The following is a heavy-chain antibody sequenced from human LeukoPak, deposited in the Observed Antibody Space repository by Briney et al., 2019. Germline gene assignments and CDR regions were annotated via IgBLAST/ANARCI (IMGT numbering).Heavy chain of an antibody. CDR1: GGSISSYY. V-gene: IGHV4-59*08. J-gene: IGHJ4*02. Sequence: SETLSLTCTGSGGSISSYYWSWIRQPPGKGLEWIGYIYYSGSTNYNPSLKCRVTISVDTSKNQFSLKLSSVTAADTAVYYCARNNVGAPFIFDYWGQGTLVTVSS. CDR2: IYYSGST. CDR3: ARNNVGAPFIFDY. D-gene: IGHD1-26*01.